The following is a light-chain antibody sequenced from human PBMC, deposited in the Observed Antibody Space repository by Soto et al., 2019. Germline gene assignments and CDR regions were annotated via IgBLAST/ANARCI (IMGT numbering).Light chain of an antibody. CDR3: QQRNTWPPVT. CDR2: GAS. Sequence: EIMLTQSPGTLSLSPGERATLSCRASLSISTHLAWYEQKPGQAPRLLIYGASTRATGIPARFSGSGSGADFTLTISSLEPEDFAIYYCQQRNTWPPVTFGQGTRLEI. J-gene: IGKJ5*01. CDR1: LSISTH. V-gene: IGKV3-11*01.